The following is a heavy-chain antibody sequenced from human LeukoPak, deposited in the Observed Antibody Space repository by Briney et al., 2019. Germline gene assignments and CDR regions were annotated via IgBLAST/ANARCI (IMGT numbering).Heavy chain of an antibody. CDR1: GFTFSDYW. CDR2: ISSSSSTI. V-gene: IGHV3-48*01. D-gene: IGHD3-3*01. Sequence: GGSLRLSCAVSGFTFSDYWMNWVRQAPGKGLVWVSYISSSSSTIYYADSVKGRFTISRDNAKNSLYLQMNSLRAEDTAVYYCARLITYYDFWSASIPAFDYWGQGTLVTVSS. J-gene: IGHJ4*02. CDR3: ARLITYYDFWSASIPAFDY.